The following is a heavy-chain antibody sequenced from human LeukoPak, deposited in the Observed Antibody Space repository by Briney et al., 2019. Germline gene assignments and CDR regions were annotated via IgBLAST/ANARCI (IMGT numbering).Heavy chain of an antibody. CDR1: GGSISSGSYF. Sequence: PSETLSLTCTVSGGSISSGSYFWGWIRQPPGKGLEWIGSIYYSGSTYYNPSLKSRVTISVDTSKNQFSLKLSSVTAADTAVYYCARARFSSSWLGMDVWGQGTTVTVSS. CDR2: IYYSGST. CDR3: ARARFSSSWLGMDV. J-gene: IGHJ6*02. D-gene: IGHD6-13*01. V-gene: IGHV4-39*07.